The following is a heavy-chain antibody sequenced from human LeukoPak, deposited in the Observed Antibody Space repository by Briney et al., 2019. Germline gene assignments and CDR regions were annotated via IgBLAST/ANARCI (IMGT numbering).Heavy chain of an antibody. V-gene: IGHV4-4*07. D-gene: IGHD6-6*01. J-gene: IGHJ6*03. CDR2: IYTSGST. CDR1: GGSISSYY. Sequence: PSETLSLTCTVSGGSISSYYWSWIRQPAGKGLEWIGRIYTSGSTNYNPSLKSRVTMSVGTSKNQFSLKLSSVTAADTAVYYCARDRGSSTYYYMDVWGEGTTVTVSS. CDR3: ARDRGSSTYYYMDV.